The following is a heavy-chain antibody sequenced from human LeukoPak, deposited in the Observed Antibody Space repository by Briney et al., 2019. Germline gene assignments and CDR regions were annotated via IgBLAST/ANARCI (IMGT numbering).Heavy chain of an antibody. V-gene: IGHV3-74*01. D-gene: IGHD4-17*01. Sequence: PGGSLRLSCAASGFTFSSYWMHWVRQTPGKGLIYISRINNDGSSANYADSVRGRFTISRDNAENTLYLQMNSLRAEDTAVYYCARIPLKVLGITVTKGPFDYWGQGTLVTVSS. CDR3: ARIPLKVLGITVTKGPFDY. J-gene: IGHJ4*02. CDR1: GFTFSSYW. CDR2: INNDGSSA.